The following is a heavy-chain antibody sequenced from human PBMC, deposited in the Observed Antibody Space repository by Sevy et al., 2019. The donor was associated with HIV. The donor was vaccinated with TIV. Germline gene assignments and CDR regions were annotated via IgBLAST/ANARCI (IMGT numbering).Heavy chain of an antibody. CDR1: GFTFSSYW. V-gene: IGHV3-7*01. CDR2: IKQDGSEK. J-gene: IGHJ4*02. D-gene: IGHD6-19*01. CDR3: ARAGYSSGWYPAH. Sequence: GGSLRLSCAASGFTFSSYWMRWVRQAPGKGLEWVANIKQDGSEKYYVDSVKGRFTISRDNAKNSLYLQMNSLRAEDTAVYYCARAGYSSGWYPAHWGQGTLLTVSS.